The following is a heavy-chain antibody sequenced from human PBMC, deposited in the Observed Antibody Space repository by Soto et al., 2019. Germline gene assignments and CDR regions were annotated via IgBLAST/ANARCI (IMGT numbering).Heavy chain of an antibody. D-gene: IGHD5-18*01. J-gene: IGHJ6*02. Sequence: SETLSLTCTVSGGSISSSNYYWGWIRQPPGKGLEWIGSIYYSGSTYYNPSLKSRVTISVDTSKNQFSLKLSSVTAADTAVYYCARVSRRQLGVPYYHYGMAVCGQGTTVTVSS. CDR3: ARVSRRQLGVPYYHYGMAV. CDR2: IYYSGST. CDR1: GGSISSSNYY. V-gene: IGHV4-39*07.